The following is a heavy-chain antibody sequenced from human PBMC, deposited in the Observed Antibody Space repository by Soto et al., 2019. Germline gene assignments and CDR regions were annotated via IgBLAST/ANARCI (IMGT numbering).Heavy chain of an antibody. V-gene: IGHV1-3*01. CDR2: INAGNGNT. J-gene: IGHJ6*03. D-gene: IGHD3-3*01. CDR3: AREGSDYDFWSGYYYYYMDV. CDR1: GYTFTSYA. Sequence: QVQLVQSGAEVKKPGASVKVSCKASGYTFTSYAMHWVRQAPGQRLEWMGWINAGNGNTKYSQKFQGRVTITRDKSASTAYMELSSLRSEDTAVYYCAREGSDYDFWSGYYYYYMDVWGKGTTVTVSS.